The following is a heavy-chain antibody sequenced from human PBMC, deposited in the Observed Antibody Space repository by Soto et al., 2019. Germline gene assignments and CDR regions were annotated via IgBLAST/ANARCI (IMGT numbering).Heavy chain of an antibody. J-gene: IGHJ5*02. CDR1: GFTFSSYA. D-gene: IGHD4-17*01. V-gene: IGHV3-23*01. Sequence: GGSLRLSFAASGFTFSSYAMIWIRQVPGKGLEWVSGLYGSGRVIHYADSVKGRFTISRDNSAYVVYLHMNDLRIEETAVYYCAKDAIAGDGVWLAHAWGRGTAVTVSS. CDR2: LYGSGRVI. CDR3: AKDAIAGDGVWLAHA.